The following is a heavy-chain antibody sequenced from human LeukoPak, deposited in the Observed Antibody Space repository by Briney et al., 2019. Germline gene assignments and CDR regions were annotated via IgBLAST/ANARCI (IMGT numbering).Heavy chain of an antibody. D-gene: IGHD5-18*01. CDR3: ARDLSGIAGYTYGRGIDY. Sequence: GGSLRLSCAASGFTFSSHWMSLVRQAPGKGLEWVADIKKDGSEKYYVDAVKGRFTISRDNAKTSLYLQMNSLRAEDTAVYYCARDLSGIAGYTYGRGIDYWGQGTLVTVSS. J-gene: IGHJ4*02. CDR1: GFTFSSHW. CDR2: IKKDGSEK. V-gene: IGHV3-7*01.